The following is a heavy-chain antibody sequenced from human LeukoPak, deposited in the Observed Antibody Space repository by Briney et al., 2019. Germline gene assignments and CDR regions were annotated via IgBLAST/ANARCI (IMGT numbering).Heavy chain of an antibody. V-gene: IGHV4-59*12. CDR2: IYYSGST. D-gene: IGHD3-16*02. CDR3: ARDRVITFGGVIVIGRAFDI. CDR1: GGSISSYY. J-gene: IGHJ3*02. Sequence: PSETLSLTCTVSGGSISSYYWSWIRQPPGKGLEWIGYIYYSGSTNYNPSLKSRVTISVDTSKNQFSLKLSSVTAADTAVYYCARDRVITFGGVIVIGRAFDIWGQGTMVTVSS.